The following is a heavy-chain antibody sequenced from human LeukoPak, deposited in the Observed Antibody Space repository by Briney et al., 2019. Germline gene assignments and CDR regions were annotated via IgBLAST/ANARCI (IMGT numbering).Heavy chain of an antibody. CDR2: ISSSSSYI. D-gene: IGHD3-22*01. V-gene: IGHV3-21*01. CDR3: ARDHNYFDSSGYSSFRY. J-gene: IGHJ4*02. CDR1: GFTFSSYS. Sequence: NPGGSLRLSCAASGFTFSSYSMNWVRQAPGKGLEWVSSISSSSSYIYYADSVKGRFTISRDNAKNSLYLQMNSLRAEDTAVYFCARDHNYFDSSGYSSFRYWGQGTLVTVSS.